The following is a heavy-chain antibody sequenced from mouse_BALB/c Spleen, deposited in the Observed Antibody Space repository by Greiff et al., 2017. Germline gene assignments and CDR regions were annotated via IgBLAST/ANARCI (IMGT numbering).Heavy chain of an antibody. CDR3: TRAYYYGSSYWYFDV. CDR2: IRLKSNNYAT. J-gene: IGHJ1*01. Sequence: EVQVVESGGGLVQPGGSMKLSCVASGFTFSNYWMNWVRQSPEKGLEWVAEIRLKSNNYATHYAESVKGRFTISRDDSKSSVYLQMNNLRAEDTGIYYCTRAYYYGSSYWYFDVWGAGTTVTVSS. CDR1: GFTFSNYW. V-gene: IGHV6-6*02. D-gene: IGHD1-1*01.